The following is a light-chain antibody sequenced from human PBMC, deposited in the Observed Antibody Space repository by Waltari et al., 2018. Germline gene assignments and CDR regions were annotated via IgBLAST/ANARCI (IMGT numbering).Light chain of an antibody. CDR3: QVWDSSSDHVV. CDR1: NIGSKR. CDR2: DAS. Sequence: SYVLTQPPSVSVAPGQTARITCGGNNIGSKRVARYQQKPGQAPGLVVYDASDRPSGIPERFSGSNSGNTATLTISRVEAGDEADYYCQVWDSSSDHVVFGGGTKLSVL. V-gene: IGLV3-21*02. J-gene: IGLJ2*01.